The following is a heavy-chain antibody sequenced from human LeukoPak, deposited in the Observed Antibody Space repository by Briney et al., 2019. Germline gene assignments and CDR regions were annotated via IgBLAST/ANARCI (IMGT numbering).Heavy chain of an antibody. CDR3: AKGAYDYIEIGYFDS. J-gene: IGHJ4*02. V-gene: IGHV3-23*01. Sequence: GGSLRLSCAASGFTSTNYAMNWVRQAPGKGLEWVSVLIGSSGSTDYADSVKGRFTNSRDNSKNTVFLQMNSLRAEDTAIYYCAKGAYDYIEIGYFDSWGQGTLVTVSS. CDR2: LIGSSGST. D-gene: IGHD5-12*01. CDR1: GFTSTNYA.